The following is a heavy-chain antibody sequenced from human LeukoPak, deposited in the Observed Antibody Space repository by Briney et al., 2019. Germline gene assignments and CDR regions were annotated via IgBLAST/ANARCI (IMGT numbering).Heavy chain of an antibody. CDR3: AKRHPSVTTFDY. Sequence: PGESLRLSFAASGFIFSSYTVTWVRQAPGKGLEWVSGISDSGGITYYADSVKGRFTISRDNSKNTLYLQMNSLRAEDTAVYFCAKRHPSVTTFDYWGQGTLVTVSS. J-gene: IGHJ4*02. D-gene: IGHD4-17*01. CDR1: GFIFSSYT. V-gene: IGHV3-23*01. CDR2: ISDSGGIT.